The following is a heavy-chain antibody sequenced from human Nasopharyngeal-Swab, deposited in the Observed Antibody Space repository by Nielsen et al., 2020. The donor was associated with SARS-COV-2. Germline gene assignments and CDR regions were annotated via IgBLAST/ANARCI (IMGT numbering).Heavy chain of an antibody. CDR1: GFSIDEYA. J-gene: IGHJ6*02. D-gene: IGHD3-3*01. CDR3: AKDWRIGGSLGLCGMDV. Sequence: SLKIPCAASGFSIDEYAMYWVRQAPGKGLGWVSGISRERGSIDYVDSVTGRFTISRDNAKNSLYLQMNCLRAEDTALNYCAKDWRIGGSLGLCGMDVWGQGTTVIVSS. CDR2: ISRERGSI. V-gene: IGHV3-9*01.